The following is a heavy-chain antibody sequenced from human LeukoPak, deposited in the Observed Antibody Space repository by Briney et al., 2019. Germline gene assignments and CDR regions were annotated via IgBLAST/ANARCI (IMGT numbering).Heavy chain of an antibody. CDR1: GFTFSSYA. CDR3: AKEHREASYYYGSGSSWYFDL. Sequence: GGSLRLSCAASGFTFSSYAMSWVRQAPGKGLERVSAISGSGGSTYYADSVKGRFTISRDNSKNTLYLQMNSLRAEDTAVYYCAKEHREASYYYGSGSSWYFDLWGRGTLVTVSS. CDR2: ISGSGGST. J-gene: IGHJ2*01. D-gene: IGHD3-10*01. V-gene: IGHV3-23*01.